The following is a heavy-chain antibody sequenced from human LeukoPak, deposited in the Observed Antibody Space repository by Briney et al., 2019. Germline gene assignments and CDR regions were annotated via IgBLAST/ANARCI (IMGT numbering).Heavy chain of an antibody. CDR3: SKVKIVGVNVAVFDI. J-gene: IGHJ3*02. D-gene: IGHD3-22*01. CDR1: GFTFSSYA. V-gene: IGHV3-23*01. CDR2: ISGSGGST. Sequence: GGSLRLSCAASGFTFSSYAMSWVRQAPGKGLEWVSAISGSGGSTYYADSVKGRFTISRDNSKNTLYLQMNTVIAEDTAVSYVSKVKIVGVNVAVFDIWGEGTMVSVPS.